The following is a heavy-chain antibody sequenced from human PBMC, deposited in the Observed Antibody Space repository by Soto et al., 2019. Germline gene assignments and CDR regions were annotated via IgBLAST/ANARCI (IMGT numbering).Heavy chain of an antibody. CDR1: GGSITTYY. CDR3: ARGPGGFGEFSLDY. V-gene: IGHV4-4*07. CDR2: IYSGGST. J-gene: IGHJ4*02. D-gene: IGHD3-10*01. Sequence: ATLSLTFTLSGGSITTYYWSSILQPAGKGLEWIGRIYSGGSTNYNPSLRSRVTVSVDMSKNQFSLKLSSVTAADTAVYYCARGPGGFGEFSLDYWGQGTLVTVSS.